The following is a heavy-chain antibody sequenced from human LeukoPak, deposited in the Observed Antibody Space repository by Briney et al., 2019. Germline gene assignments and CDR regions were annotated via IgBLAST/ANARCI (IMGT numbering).Heavy chain of an antibody. Sequence: SETLSLTCTVSGGSISSYYWSWIRQPAGKGLEWIGRIYTSGSINYNPSLKSRVTMSVDTSKNQFSLKLSSVTAADTAVYYCARDGPTYYYGSGSPRWFGPWGQGTLVTVSS. V-gene: IGHV4-4*07. CDR2: IYTSGSI. J-gene: IGHJ5*02. CDR3: ARDGPTYYYGSGSPRWFGP. D-gene: IGHD3-10*01. CDR1: GGSISSYY.